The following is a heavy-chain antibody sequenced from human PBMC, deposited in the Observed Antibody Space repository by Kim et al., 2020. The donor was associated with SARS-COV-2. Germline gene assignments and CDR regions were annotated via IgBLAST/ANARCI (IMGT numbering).Heavy chain of an antibody. CDR3: ARHLPGSSTGYHFDS. Sequence: GESLKISCKGSGYSFTNYWITWVRQIPGKGLEWMGKITPSGSYTTYSPSFQGHVTISVDKSISTAYVQWRSLQASDSAIYYCARHLPGSSTGYHFDSWGQGTLVTVSS. J-gene: IGHJ4*02. D-gene: IGHD3-22*01. V-gene: IGHV5-10-1*01. CDR2: ITPSGSYT. CDR1: GYSFTNYW.